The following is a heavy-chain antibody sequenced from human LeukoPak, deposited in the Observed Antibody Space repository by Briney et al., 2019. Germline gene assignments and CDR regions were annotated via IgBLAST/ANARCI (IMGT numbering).Heavy chain of an antibody. Sequence: ASVKVSCKASGGTFSSYAISWVRQAPGQGLEWMGGIIPIFGTANYAQKFQGRVTITADESTSTAYMELSSLRSEDTAVYYCARGQKYYYGSGSSNLYNWFDPRGPGNPGHRLL. CDR2: IIPIFGTA. D-gene: IGHD3-10*01. J-gene: IGHJ5*02. CDR3: ARGQKYYYGSGSSNLYNWFDP. V-gene: IGHV1-69*13. CDR1: GGTFSSYA.